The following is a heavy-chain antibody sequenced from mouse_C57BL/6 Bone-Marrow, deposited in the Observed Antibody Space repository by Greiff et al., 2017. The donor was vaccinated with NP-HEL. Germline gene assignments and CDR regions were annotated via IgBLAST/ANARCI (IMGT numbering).Heavy chain of an antibody. CDR3: ETYAYDGRAVMMGC. Sequence: EVKLVESGGGLVKPGGSLKLSCAASGFTFSSYAMSWVRQTPEKRLEWVATISDGGSYTYYPDNVKGRFTFSRDNAKNNLYLQMSHLKYEDTAMYYCETYAYDGRAVMMGCWGKGASVTVS. V-gene: IGHV5-4*03. J-gene: IGHJ4*01. D-gene: IGHD2-2*01. CDR2: ISDGGSYT. CDR1: GFTFSSYA.